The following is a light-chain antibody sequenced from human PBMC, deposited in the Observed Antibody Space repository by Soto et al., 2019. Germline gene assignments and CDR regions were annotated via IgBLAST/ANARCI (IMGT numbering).Light chain of an antibody. CDR1: QSISSW. J-gene: IGKJ5*01. Sequence: DIQMTQSPSTLSASVGDRVTITYRASQSISSWLAWYQQKPGKAPKLLIYDASSLESGVPSRFSGSGSGTEFTLTISSLQPDDFATYYCQQYNSYSLITFGQGTRLEIK. CDR2: DAS. CDR3: QQYNSYSLIT. V-gene: IGKV1-5*01.